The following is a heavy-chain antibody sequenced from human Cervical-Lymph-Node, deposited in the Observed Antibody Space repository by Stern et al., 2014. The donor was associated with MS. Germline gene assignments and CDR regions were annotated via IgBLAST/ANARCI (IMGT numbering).Heavy chain of an antibody. Sequence: QDQLVQSGAEVKKPGASMTISCKTSGYNFIDHAIHWVRQAPGQRLEWMGRINGGPGTTKYSQKFQGRVSFTRDKAASAAYMDLSSLSPDDTAVYYCARQPDYSDFLDFWGQGTLVTVSS. J-gene: IGHJ4*02. CDR1: GYNFIDHA. D-gene: IGHD4-11*01. V-gene: IGHV1-3*01. CDR3: ARQPDYSDFLDF. CDR2: INGGPGTT.